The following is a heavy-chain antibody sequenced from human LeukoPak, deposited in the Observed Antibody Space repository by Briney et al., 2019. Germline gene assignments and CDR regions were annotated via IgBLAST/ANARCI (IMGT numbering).Heavy chain of an antibody. CDR2: IYYSGTT. V-gene: IGHV4-31*03. CDR3: ARDPRSAGTGFREFDS. J-gene: IGHJ5*01. CDR1: GVSISSAGHY. Sequence: PSETLSLTCTVSGVSISSAGHYWNWLRQHPGKGLEWIGFIYYSGTTYYNPSLKSRVIISVDTSKNQFSLKLNSVTGADTAVYYCARDPRSAGTGFREFDSWGQGTLVTVSS. D-gene: IGHD7-27*01.